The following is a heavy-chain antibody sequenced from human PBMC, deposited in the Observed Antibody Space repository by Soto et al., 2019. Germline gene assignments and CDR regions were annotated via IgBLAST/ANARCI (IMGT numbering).Heavy chain of an antibody. Sequence: GASVKVSCKASGYTFTSYAMHWVRQAPGQRLEWMGRINAGNGNTKYSQKFQGRVTITRDTSAITAYMELSSLRSEDTALYYCARDLSPPSIAALPFDIWGQGTMVTVSS. CDR1: GYTFTSYA. J-gene: IGHJ3*02. D-gene: IGHD6-6*01. CDR3: ARDLSPPSIAALPFDI. V-gene: IGHV1-3*01. CDR2: INAGNGNT.